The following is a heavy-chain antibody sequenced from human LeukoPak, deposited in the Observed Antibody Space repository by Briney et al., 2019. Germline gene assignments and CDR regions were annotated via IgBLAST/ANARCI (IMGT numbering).Heavy chain of an antibody. J-gene: IGHJ4*02. CDR2: IIPIFGTA. CDR1: GGTFSSYA. V-gene: IGHV1-69*05. Sequence: SVKVSCXASGGTFSSYAISWVRQAPGQGLEWMGRIIPIFGTANYAQKFQGRVTITTDESTSTAYMELSSLRSEDTAVYYCARAPRIYYYDSSGYYYVKWGQRTLVTVSS. CDR3: ARAPRIYYYDSSGYYYVK. D-gene: IGHD3-22*01.